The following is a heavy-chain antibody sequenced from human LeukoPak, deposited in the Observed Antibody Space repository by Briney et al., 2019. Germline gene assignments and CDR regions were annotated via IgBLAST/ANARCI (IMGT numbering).Heavy chain of an antibody. CDR2: INPDTGGT. CDR1: GYTFTGYY. V-gene: IGHV1-2*06. J-gene: IGHJ5*02. D-gene: IGHD6-13*01. CDR3: AKVPPSITAAGNWLDP. Sequence: ASVKVSCKASGYTFTGYYIHWVRQAPGQGLELMGPINPDTGGTDYAQKFQGRITMTRDTSITTAYMELSRLTSDDTAMYYCAKVPPSITAAGNWLDPWGQGALVTVSS.